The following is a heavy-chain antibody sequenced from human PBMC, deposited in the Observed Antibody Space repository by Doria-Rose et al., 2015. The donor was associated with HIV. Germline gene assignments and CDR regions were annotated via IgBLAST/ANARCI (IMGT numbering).Heavy chain of an antibody. CDR2: IVSNDER. Sequence: QITLKESGPVLVKPTETLTLTCTVSGVSLSSPGMRVSWIRQPPGKALEWLANIVSNDERSYKTSLKSRLTISRGTSTSQVVLTMTDMDPVDTATYYCARIKSSRWYHKYYFDFWGQGTLVIVSA. V-gene: IGHV2-26*01. CDR1: GVSLSSPGMR. D-gene: IGHD6-13*01. J-gene: IGHJ4*02. CDR3: ARIKSSRWYHKYYFDF.